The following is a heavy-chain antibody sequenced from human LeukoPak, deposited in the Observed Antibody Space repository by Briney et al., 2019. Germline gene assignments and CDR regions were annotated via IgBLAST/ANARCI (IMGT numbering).Heavy chain of an antibody. CDR1: GFTFSSYS. V-gene: IGHV3-21*04. D-gene: IGHD3-10*01. CDR3: ARSYYGSGRDFDY. CDR2: ISSSSSYI. J-gene: IGHJ4*02. Sequence: GGSLRLSCAASGFTFSSYSMNWVRQAPGKGLEWVSSISSSSSYIYYADSVKGRFTISRDNAKNALYLQMNSLRAEDTAVYYCARSYYGSGRDFDYGGQGTLVTVSS.